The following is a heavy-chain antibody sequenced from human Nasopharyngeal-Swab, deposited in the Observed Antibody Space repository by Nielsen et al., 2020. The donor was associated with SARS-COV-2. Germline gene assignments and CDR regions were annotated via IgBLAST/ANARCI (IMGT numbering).Heavy chain of an antibody. V-gene: IGHV4-39*07. Sequence: TLSLTCTVSGVSIIRSDDYWGWIRQTPGKGLEWIVSTYRSGSGSAYYNPSLKSRVTISIVPSKNLFSLNLKSVTAADTAVYYCARIIRRRGWYSHVDYWGQGTLVTVSS. D-gene: IGHD6-19*01. J-gene: IGHJ4*02. CDR3: ARIIRRRGWYSHVDY. CDR1: GVSIIRSDDY. CDR2: TYRSGSGSA.